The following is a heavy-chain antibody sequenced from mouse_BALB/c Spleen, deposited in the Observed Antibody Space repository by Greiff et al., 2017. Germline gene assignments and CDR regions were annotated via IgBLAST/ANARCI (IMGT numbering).Heavy chain of an antibody. CDR3: ARNSYYGSSYDRYWYFAV. Sequence: VHLVESGPGLVAPSQSLSITCTVSGFSLSRYSVHWVRQPPGKGLEWLGMIWGGGSTDYNSALKSRLSISKDNSKSQVFLKMNSLQTDDTAMYYCARNSYYGSSYDRYWYFAVWGAGTTVTVSS. CDR1: GFSLSRYS. V-gene: IGHV2-6-4*01. D-gene: IGHD1-1*01. J-gene: IGHJ1*01. CDR2: IWGGGST.